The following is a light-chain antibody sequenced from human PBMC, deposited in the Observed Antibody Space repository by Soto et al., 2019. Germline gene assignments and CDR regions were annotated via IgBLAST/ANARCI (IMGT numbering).Light chain of an antibody. J-gene: IGLJ1*01. CDR3: SSYTSSSTLV. CDR2: EVS. CDR1: SSNVGGYNY. V-gene: IGLV2-14*01. Sequence: ALTQPASVSGSPGQSITISCTGTSSNVGGYNYVSWYQQHPGKAPKLMIYEVSNRPSGVSNRFSGSKSGNTASLTISGLQAEDEADYYCSSYTSSSTLVFGTGTKVTVL.